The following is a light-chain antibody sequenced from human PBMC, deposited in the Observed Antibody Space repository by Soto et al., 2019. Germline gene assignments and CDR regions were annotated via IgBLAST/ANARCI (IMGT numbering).Light chain of an antibody. CDR1: SSDVGNYNL. J-gene: IGLJ2*01. CDR2: EET. V-gene: IGLV2-23*01. CDR3: CSYAGSGAL. Sequence: QSALTQPASVSGSPGQSITISCTGTSSDVGNYNLVSWYQQHPGKAPKLMIYEETKRPSGVSNRFSGSKSGNTASLTISGLQAEDEADYYCCSYAGSGALFGGGTKLTVL.